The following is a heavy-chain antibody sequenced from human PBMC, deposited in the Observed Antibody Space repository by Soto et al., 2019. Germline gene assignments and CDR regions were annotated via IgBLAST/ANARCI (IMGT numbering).Heavy chain of an antibody. J-gene: IGHJ4*02. D-gene: IGHD4-17*01. Sequence: TLSLTCSVSGGSVSDKTYYWSWIRQPPGKRLEWIGYVYYSGTTNYNPSLKSRVTISVDLSKNRFSLRLSSVTTADTALYYCARTTAVPNTLRSRYFFDYWGQGTLVTVSS. CDR2: VYYSGTT. CDR3: ARTTAVPNTLRSRYFFDY. CDR1: GGSVSDKTYY. V-gene: IGHV4-61*01.